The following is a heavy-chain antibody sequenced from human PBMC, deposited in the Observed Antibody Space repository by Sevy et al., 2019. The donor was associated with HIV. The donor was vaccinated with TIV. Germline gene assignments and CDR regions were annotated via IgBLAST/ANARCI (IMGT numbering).Heavy chain of an antibody. D-gene: IGHD4-4*01. CDR1: GFTFSSHG. J-gene: IGHJ4*02. V-gene: IGHV3-33*01. Sequence: GGSLRLSCAASGFTFSSHGMHWVRQAPGKGLEWVAVIWYDGSNKYYADSVKGRFTISRDDSKSTLFLQINSLRAEDTAVYFCARDTDYSNYLPDYWGQGTLVTVSS. CDR2: IWYDGSNK. CDR3: ARDTDYSNYLPDY.